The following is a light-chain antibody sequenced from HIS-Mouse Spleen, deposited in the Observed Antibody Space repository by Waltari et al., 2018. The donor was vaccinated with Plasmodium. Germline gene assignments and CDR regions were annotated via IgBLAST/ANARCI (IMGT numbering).Light chain of an antibody. J-gene: IGLJ2*01. V-gene: IGLV3-1*01. CDR1: KLGDKY. CDR2: QDS. Sequence: SYELTQPPSVSVSPGQTASITCPGDKLGDKYACWYQQKPGQSPGLVIYQDSKRPSGSPERFSGSNSGNTATLTISGTQAMDEADYYCQAWDSSVVFGGGNKLTVL. CDR3: QAWDSSVV.